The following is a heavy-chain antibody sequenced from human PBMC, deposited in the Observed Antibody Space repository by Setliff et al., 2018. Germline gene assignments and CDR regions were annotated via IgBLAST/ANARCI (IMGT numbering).Heavy chain of an antibody. Sequence: GGSLRLSCAASGFTFNGYAMNWVRQVPGKGLEWVAVISSDGNIKFHAESVKGRFAISRDNSKNTQYLQMHSLRVEDTAVYYCAREYYDSSGFSYGMDVWGQGTTVTVSS. CDR2: ISSDGNIK. CDR1: GFTFNGYA. D-gene: IGHD3-22*01. V-gene: IGHV3-30*09. J-gene: IGHJ6*02. CDR3: AREYYDSSGFSYGMDV.